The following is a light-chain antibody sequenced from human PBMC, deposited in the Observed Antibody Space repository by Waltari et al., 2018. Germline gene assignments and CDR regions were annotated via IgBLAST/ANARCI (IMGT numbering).Light chain of an antibody. CDR1: QSSLYRPNNKND. CDR3: QHYYSAPVT. CDR2: WAS. J-gene: IGKJ4*01. Sequence: VMTQSPDSLAVISVASGTINCKSSQSSLYRPNNKNDLAWYQQKPGQPPKLLISWASTRESGVPERFSGSGSGTDFALTISSLQAEDVAVYFCQHYYSAPVTFGGGTRVEIQ. V-gene: IGKV4-1*01.